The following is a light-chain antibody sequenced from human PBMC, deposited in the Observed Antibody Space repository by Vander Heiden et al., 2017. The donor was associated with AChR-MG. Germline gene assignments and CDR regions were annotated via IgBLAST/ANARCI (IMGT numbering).Light chain of an antibody. CDR3: CSYAGTSTWV. Sequence: QSALTPPASVSGPSGQSITLSCSVGSSDVANYNLVSWYQQHPDKAPKLMIYEVTKRPSGVSNRFSGSKSGNTASLTISGLQAEDEADYYCCSYAGTSTWVFGGGTKLTVL. V-gene: IGLV2-23*02. CDR1: SSDVANYNL. J-gene: IGLJ3*02. CDR2: EVT.